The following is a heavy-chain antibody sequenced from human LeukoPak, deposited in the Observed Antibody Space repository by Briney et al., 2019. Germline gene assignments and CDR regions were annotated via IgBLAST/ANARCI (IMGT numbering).Heavy chain of an antibody. J-gene: IGHJ4*02. CDR3: VRDIWIREELSYFDY. V-gene: IGHV3-33*01. CDR1: GFILRMHV. D-gene: IGHD1-7*01. CDR2: IWNDGSQK. Sequence: GGSLRLSCAASGFILRMHVMHWIRQAPGKGLEWVAVIWNDGSQKKYVDSVEGRFTISKDNSQNTVDLQMNSLRVEDTAFYYCVRDIWIREELSYFDYWGQGTLVTVSS.